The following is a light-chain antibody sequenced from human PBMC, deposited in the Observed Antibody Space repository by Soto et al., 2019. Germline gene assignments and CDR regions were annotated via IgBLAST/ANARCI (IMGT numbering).Light chain of an antibody. J-gene: IGKJ2*01. CDR1: QTVSNRY. V-gene: IGKV3-20*01. Sequence: EIVLTQSPGTLSLSPGERATLSCRASQTVSNRYLAWYQQKPGQAPRLLIFSASSRATGIPDRFSGSGSGTDFTLTISRLEPEDFAVYYCQQYDNSPMYTFGQGTKLEIK. CDR2: SAS. CDR3: QQYDNSPMYT.